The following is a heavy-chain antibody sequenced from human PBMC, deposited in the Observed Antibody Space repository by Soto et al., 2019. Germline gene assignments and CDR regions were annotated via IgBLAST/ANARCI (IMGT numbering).Heavy chain of an antibody. D-gene: IGHD6-19*01. V-gene: IGHV3-30-3*01. CDR3: ARGDPSSGWYFDY. J-gene: IGHJ4*02. CDR1: GFTFSSYA. CDR2: ISYDGSNK. Sequence: GGSLRLSCAASGFTFSSYAMHWVRQAPGKGLEWVAVISYDGSNKYYADSVKGRFTISRDNSKNTLYLQMNSLRAEDTAVYYCARGDPSSGWYFDYWAQRTLVTVSS.